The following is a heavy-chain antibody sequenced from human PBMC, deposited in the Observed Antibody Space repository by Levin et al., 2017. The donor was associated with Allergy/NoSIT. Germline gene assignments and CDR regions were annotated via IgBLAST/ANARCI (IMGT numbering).Heavy chain of an antibody. V-gene: IGHV4-31*03. J-gene: IGHJ4*02. D-gene: IGHD2/OR15-2a*01. CDR2: IYYSGST. CDR1: VDSISSGGHY. Sequence: SETLSLTCTVSVDSISSGGHYWSWIRQHPGTGLEWIGCIYYSGSTYYNPSLKSRLSISVDTSKNQFSLKLSSVTAADTAVYYCARAGNIVAFFDYWGQGTLVTVSS. CDR3: ARAGNIVAFFDY.